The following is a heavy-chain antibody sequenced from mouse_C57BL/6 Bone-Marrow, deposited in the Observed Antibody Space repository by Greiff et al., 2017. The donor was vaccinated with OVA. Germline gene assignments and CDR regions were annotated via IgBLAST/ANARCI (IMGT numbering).Heavy chain of an antibody. CDR1: GFTFTDYY. Sequence: EVTVEESGGGLVQPGGSLSLSCAASGFTFTDYYMSWVRQPPGKALEWLGFIRNKANGYTTEYSASVKGRFTISRDNSQSILYLQMNALRAEDSATYYCATAYFDVWGTGTTVTVSS. CDR3: ATAYFDV. V-gene: IGHV7-3*01. CDR2: IRNKANGYTT. J-gene: IGHJ1*03.